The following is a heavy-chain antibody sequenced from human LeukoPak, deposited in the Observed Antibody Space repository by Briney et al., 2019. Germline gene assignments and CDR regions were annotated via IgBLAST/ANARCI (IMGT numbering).Heavy chain of an antibody. D-gene: IGHD3-10*01. V-gene: IGHV1-69*04. Sequence: ASVKVSCKASGDTFSGYAISWVRQAPGQGLEWMGRITPTPGTASQVDARLTITADRDTNTVYMDLSSLRSDDTAVYYCAGDPPGTPIGFDIWGQRTLVTVSS. CDR2: ITPTPGTA. CDR3: AGDPPGTPIGFDI. J-gene: IGHJ3*02. CDR1: GDTFSGYA.